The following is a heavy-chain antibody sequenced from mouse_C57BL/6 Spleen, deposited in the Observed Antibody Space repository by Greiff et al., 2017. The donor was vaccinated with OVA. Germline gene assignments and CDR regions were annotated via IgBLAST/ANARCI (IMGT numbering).Heavy chain of an antibody. V-gene: IGHV1-50*01. CDR1: GYTFTSYW. J-gene: IGHJ3*01. Sequence: QVQLQQPGAELVKPGASVKLSCKASGYTFTSYWMQWVKQRPGQGLEWIGEIDPSDSYTNYNQKFKGKATLTVDTSSSTAYMQLSSLTSEDSAVYYCAPYYSNYEGFAYWGQGTLVTVSA. D-gene: IGHD2-5*01. CDR3: APYYSNYEGFAY. CDR2: IDPSDSYT.